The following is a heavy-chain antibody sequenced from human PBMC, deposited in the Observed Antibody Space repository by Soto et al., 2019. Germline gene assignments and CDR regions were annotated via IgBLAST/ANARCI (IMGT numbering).Heavy chain of an antibody. Sequence: GGSLRLSCAASGFTFSSYAMHWVRQAPGKGLEWVAVISGSGGTTHYPDSVKGRFTISRDNSKNMLYLQVNSLRAEDTAVYYCTTDHSGSYYYGPYYYYGMDVWGQGTTVTVSS. CDR1: GFTFSSYA. CDR2: ISGSGGTT. J-gene: IGHJ6*02. V-gene: IGHV3-23*01. D-gene: IGHD1-26*01. CDR3: TTDHSGSYYYGPYYYYGMDV.